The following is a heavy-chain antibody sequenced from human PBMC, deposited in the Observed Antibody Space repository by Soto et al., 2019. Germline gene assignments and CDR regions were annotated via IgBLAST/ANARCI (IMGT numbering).Heavy chain of an antibody. CDR2: IYHSGST. CDR1: SGSISSSNW. CDR3: ARKSYDYIWGSYRLGAFDI. D-gene: IGHD3-16*02. J-gene: IGHJ3*02. V-gene: IGHV4-4*02. Sequence: QVQLQESGPGLVKPSGTLSLTCAVSSGSISSSNWWSWVRQPPGKGLEWIGEIYHSGSTNYNPSLKSRVTISVDKSKNQFSLKLSSVTAADTAVYYCARKSYDYIWGSYRLGAFDIWGQGTMVTVSS.